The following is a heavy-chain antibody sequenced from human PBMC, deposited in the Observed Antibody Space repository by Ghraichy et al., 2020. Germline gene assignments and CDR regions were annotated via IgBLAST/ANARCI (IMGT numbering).Heavy chain of an antibody. CDR2: ISGNSAHT. CDR3: AKAVTMIVVCSDY. Sequence: GGSLRLSCAASGFTFNDYAMSWVRQAPGKGLEWVSAISGNSAHTYYAESVNGRFTISRDTSKNTLYLQMNSLRVEDTAVYYCAKAVTMIVVCSDYWGQGTRVNVSS. J-gene: IGHJ4*02. CDR1: GFTFNDYA. V-gene: IGHV3-23*01. D-gene: IGHD3-22*01.